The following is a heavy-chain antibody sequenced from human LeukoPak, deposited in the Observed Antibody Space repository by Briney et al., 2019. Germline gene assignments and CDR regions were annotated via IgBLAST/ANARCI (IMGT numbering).Heavy chain of an antibody. CDR2: ISAYNGNT. J-gene: IGHJ4*02. CDR1: GYTFTSYG. V-gene: IGHV1-18*01. CDR3: ARVPSGRRTYYYDGSGYQFDY. Sequence: ASVKVSCKASGYTFTSYGISWVRQAPGQGLEWMGWISAYNGNTNYAQKFQGRVTMTTDTSTSTAYMELRSLRSDDTAVYYCARVPSGRRTYYYDGSGYQFDYWGQGTLVTVSS. D-gene: IGHD3-22*01.